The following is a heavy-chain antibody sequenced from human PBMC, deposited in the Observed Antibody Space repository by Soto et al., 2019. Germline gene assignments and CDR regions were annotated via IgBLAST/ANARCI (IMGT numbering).Heavy chain of an antibody. J-gene: IGHJ4*02. V-gene: IGHV1-69*08. D-gene: IGHD6-6*01. CDR1: GGTFSSYT. CDR2: IIPILGIA. Sequence: QVQLVQSGAEVKKPGSSVKVSCKASGGTFSSYTISWVRQAPGQGLEWMGRIIPILGIANYAQKFQGRVTITADKSTSTAYMELSSLRSEDTSVYYCAIEGQLVPQLDYWGQGTLVTGSS. CDR3: AIEGQLVPQLDY.